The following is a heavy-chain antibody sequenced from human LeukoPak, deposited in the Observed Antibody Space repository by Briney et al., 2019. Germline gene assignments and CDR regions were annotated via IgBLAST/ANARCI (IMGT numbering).Heavy chain of an antibody. J-gene: IGHJ4*02. D-gene: IGHD4-17*01. Sequence: GGSLRLSCAASGFTFSTYTTHWVRQTPGKGLEWVALISYDGNNKYYVDSVKGRFTISRDNSENTLYLQMNSLRVEDTAVYYCARDVAYGDYGLDYWGQGTPVTVSS. CDR3: ARDVAYGDYGLDY. V-gene: IGHV3-30*04. CDR2: ISYDGNNK. CDR1: GFTFSTYT.